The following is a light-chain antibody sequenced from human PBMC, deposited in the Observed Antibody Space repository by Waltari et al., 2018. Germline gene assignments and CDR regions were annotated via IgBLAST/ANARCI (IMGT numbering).Light chain of an antibody. J-gene: IGLJ3*02. V-gene: IGLV2-11*01. CDR3: CSYAGSYTWV. Sequence: QSALTQPRSVSGSPGQSVTISCTGPSGSVGGNNYVSWYQQHPGQAPKVMIYDLSRRPSGVPDRFSGSRSANTASLTISGLQAEDEADYYCCSYAGSYTWVFGGGTKVTVL. CDR1: SGSVGGNNY. CDR2: DLS.